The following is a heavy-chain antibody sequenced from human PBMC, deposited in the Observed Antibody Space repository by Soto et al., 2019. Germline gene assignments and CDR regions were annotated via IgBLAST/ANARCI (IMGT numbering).Heavy chain of an antibody. CDR1: GGSISSSSYY. D-gene: IGHD6-13*01. Sequence: SETLSLTCTVSGGSISSSSYYWGWIRQPPGKGLEWIGSICYSGSTYYNPSLKSRVTISVDTSKNQFSLKLSSVTAADTAVYYCAVPPYSSSWGSDYYMDVWGKGTTVTVSS. V-gene: IGHV4-39*01. CDR2: ICYSGST. J-gene: IGHJ6*03. CDR3: AVPPYSSSWGSDYYMDV.